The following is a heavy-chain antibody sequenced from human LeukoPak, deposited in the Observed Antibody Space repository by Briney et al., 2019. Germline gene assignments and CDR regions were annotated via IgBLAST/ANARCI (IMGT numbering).Heavy chain of an antibody. CDR3: AKDALYCSGGSCYGGVLYY. J-gene: IGHJ4*02. CDR1: GFTFSSYA. V-gene: IGHV3-23*01. CDR2: ISGSGGST. Sequence: PGGSLRLSCAASGFTFSSYAISWVRQAPGKGLEWVSAISGSGGSTYYADSVKGRFTISRDNSKNTLYLQMNSLRAEDTAVYYCAKDALYCSGGSCYGGVLYYWGQGTLVTVSS. D-gene: IGHD2-15*01.